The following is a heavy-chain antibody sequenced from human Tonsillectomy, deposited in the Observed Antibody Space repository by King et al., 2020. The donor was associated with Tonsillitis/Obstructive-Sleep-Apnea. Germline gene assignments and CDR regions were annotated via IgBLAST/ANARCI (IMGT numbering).Heavy chain of an antibody. J-gene: IGHJ6*03. CDR1: GFTFSSYW. V-gene: IGHV3-74*01. D-gene: IGHD4-11*01. CDR2: INSDGSST. Sequence: VQLVESGGGLVQPGGSLRLSCAASGFTFSSYWMHWVRQAPGKGLVWVSRINSDGSSTSYADSVKGRFTISRDNAKNTLYRQMNILRAEDTAVYYCARNLDNYSNYAWLGVVSYYYYMDVWGKGTTVTVSS. CDR3: ARNLDNYSNYAWLGVVSYYYYMDV.